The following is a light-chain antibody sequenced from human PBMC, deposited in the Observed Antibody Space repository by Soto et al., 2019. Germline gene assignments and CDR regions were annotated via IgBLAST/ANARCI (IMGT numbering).Light chain of an antibody. J-gene: IGKJ1*01. CDR2: VAS. V-gene: IGKV3-20*01. CDR1: QSVSSSY. CDR3: QQYGSSQS. Sequence: EIVLTQSPGTLSLSPGERATLSCRASQSVSSSYLAWYQQKPGQAPRLLIYVASSRATGMPARFSGSGSGTDFTLTISRLEPEDFAVYYCQQYGSSQSFGQGTKVEIK.